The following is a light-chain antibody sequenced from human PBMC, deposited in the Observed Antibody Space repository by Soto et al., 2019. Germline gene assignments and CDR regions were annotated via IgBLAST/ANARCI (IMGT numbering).Light chain of an antibody. CDR3: QQYGSSPFT. J-gene: IGKJ3*01. V-gene: IGKV3-20*01. CDR2: GAS. Sequence: EIVLTQSPGTLSLSPGDRATLSCRTSQSVTSNYLAWYQQKPGQAPWLLIYGASNRATGIPDRFSGSGSAKDFTLTISRLEPEDFAVYYFQQYGSSPFTFVPGTKVDIK. CDR1: QSVTSNY.